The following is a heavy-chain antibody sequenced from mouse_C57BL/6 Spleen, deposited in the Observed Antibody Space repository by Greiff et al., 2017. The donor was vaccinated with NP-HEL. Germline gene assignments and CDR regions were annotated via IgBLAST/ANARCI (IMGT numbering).Heavy chain of an antibody. J-gene: IGHJ3*01. Sequence: EVQLQQSGPVLVKPGASVKMSCKASGYTFTDYYMNWVKQSHGKSLEWIGVLNPYNGGTSYNQKFKGKATLTVDKSSSTAYMELNSLTSEDSAVYYCARWDYYGSSFWFAYWGQGTLVTVSA. CDR1: GYTFTDYY. CDR2: LNPYNGGT. CDR3: ARWDYYGSSFWFAY. V-gene: IGHV1-19*01. D-gene: IGHD1-1*01.